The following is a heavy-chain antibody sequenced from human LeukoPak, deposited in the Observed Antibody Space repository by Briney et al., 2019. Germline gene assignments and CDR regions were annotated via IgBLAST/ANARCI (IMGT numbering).Heavy chain of an antibody. D-gene: IGHD6-6*01. CDR2: IYPGDSDT. CDR1: GSSFTSYW. CDR3: ARHPRYTRPNNYYYYGMDV. Sequence: GESLKISCKGSGSSFTSYWIGWVRQMPGKGLEWMGIIYPGDSDTRYSPSFQGQVTISADRSISTAYLQWSSLKASDTAMYYCARHPRYTRPNNYYYYGMDVWGQGTTVTVSS. J-gene: IGHJ6*02. V-gene: IGHV5-51*01.